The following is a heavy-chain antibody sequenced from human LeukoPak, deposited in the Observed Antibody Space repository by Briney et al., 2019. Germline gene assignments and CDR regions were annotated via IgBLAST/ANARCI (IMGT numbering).Heavy chain of an antibody. CDR2: IYHSGST. CDR1: GGSISSGGYY. D-gene: IGHD3-10*01. J-gene: IGHJ5*02. V-gene: IGHV4-30-2*01. CDR3: ARDGYGSGSYYNVGYNWFDP. Sequence: SETLSLTCTVSGGSISSGGYYWSWIRQPPGKGLEWIGYIYHSGSTYYNPSLKSRVTISVDRSKNQFSLKLSSVTAADTAVYYCARDGYGSGSYYNVGYNWFDPWGQGTLVTVSS.